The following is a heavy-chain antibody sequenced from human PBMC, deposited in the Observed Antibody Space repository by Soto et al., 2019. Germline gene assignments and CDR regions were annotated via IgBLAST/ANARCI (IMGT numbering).Heavy chain of an antibody. CDR2: IKEDGSEK. D-gene: IGHD3-10*01. CDR3: ARVRSRGVAAVSIHYYGMDV. Sequence: EVQLVESGGGLLQPGGSLRLSCAASGFTFSDYWMTWVRQAPGKGLEWVANIKEDGSEKYYVDSVKGRFTISRDNAKNTLYLQMNSLRVEDTAKYYGARVRSRGVAAVSIHYYGMDVWGLGTTVTVSS. J-gene: IGHJ6*02. V-gene: IGHV3-7*01. CDR1: GFTFSDYW.